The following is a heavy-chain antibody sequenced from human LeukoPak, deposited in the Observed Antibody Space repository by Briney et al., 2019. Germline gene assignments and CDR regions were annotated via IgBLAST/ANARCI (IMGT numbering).Heavy chain of an antibody. CDR2: IYPGNSRT. CDR1: GYTFTASW. CDR3: ASFSDGKDSDFDH. J-gene: IGHJ4*02. D-gene: IGHD4-23*01. V-gene: IGHV5-51*01. Sequence: GESLKISCKTSGYTFTASWIGWVRQTPGKGLEWMGIIYPGNSRTRYRPSFQGQVTISADKSISTAYLQWSSLKASDTAMYYCASFSDGKDSDFDHWGQGTLVTVSS.